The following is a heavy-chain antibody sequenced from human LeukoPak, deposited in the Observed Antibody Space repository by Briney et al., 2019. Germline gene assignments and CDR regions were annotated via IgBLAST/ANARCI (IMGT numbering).Heavy chain of an antibody. CDR3: AREARSSGWPNWFDP. CDR2: INAGNGNT. Sequence: ASVKVSCKASGYTFTSYAIHWVRQAPGQRLEWMGWINAGNGNTKYSQKFQGRVTITRDTSASTAYMELSSLRSEDTAVYYCAREARSSGWPNWFDPWGQGTLVTVSS. J-gene: IGHJ5*02. CDR1: GYTFTSYA. V-gene: IGHV1-3*01. D-gene: IGHD6-19*01.